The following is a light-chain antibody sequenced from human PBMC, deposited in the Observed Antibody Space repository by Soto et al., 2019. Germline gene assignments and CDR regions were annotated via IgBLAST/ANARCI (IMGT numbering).Light chain of an antibody. CDR1: QSVSSK. V-gene: IGKV3-15*01. J-gene: IGKJ1*01. Sequence: EIVMTQSPATLSVSPGERAILSCRASQSVSSKLAWYQQKPGQAPRVLIYGASTRATGIPARFSGSGSGTEFTLTISSLQTEDFAVYYCQHYNDWPPTWTFSQGTKV. CDR3: QHYNDWPPTWT. CDR2: GAS.